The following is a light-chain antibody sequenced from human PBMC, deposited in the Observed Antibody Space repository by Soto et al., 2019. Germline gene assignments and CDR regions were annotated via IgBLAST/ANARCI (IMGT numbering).Light chain of an antibody. CDR1: QGISNY. CDR3: QKYNSALIFT. V-gene: IGKV1-27*01. CDR2: AAS. J-gene: IGKJ3*01. Sequence: DIQMTQSPSSLSASVGDRVTITCRASQGISNYLAWYQQKPGKVPKLLIYAASTLQSGVPSRFSGSGSGTDFTLTISSLQPEDVETYYCQKYNSALIFTFGPGTKVDIK.